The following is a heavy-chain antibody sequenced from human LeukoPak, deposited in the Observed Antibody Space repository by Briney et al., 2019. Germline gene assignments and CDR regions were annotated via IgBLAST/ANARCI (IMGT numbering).Heavy chain of an antibody. J-gene: IGHJ3*02. Sequence: PGGSLRLSCAASGFTFSSYSMNWVRQAPGKGLEWVSYISSSSSTIYYADSVKGRFTISRDNAKNSLYLQMNSLRAEDTAVYYCARDWKFWSGYHAFDIWGQGTMVTVSS. CDR3: ARDWKFWSGYHAFDI. D-gene: IGHD3-3*01. V-gene: IGHV3-48*01. CDR1: GFTFSSYS. CDR2: ISSSSSTI.